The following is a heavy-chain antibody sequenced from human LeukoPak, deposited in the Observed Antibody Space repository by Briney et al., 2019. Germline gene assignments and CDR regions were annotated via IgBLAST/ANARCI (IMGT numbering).Heavy chain of an antibody. CDR1: GYSISSGYY. D-gene: IGHD3-3*01. V-gene: IGHV4-38-2*02. CDR3: ARKRGGSYTTFDY. Sequence: SETLSLTCTVSGYSISSGYYWGWIRQPPGKGLEWIGSIYHSGSTYYNPSLKSRVTISVDTSKNQFSLKLTSVTAADTAVYYCARKRGGSYTTFDYWGQGTLVTVSS. J-gene: IGHJ4*02. CDR2: IYHSGST.